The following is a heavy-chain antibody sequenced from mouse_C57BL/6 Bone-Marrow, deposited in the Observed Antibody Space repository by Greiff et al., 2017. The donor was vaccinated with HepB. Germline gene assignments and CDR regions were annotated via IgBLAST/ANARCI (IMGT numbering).Heavy chain of an antibody. CDR1: GFSLTSYG. J-gene: IGHJ3*01. CDR3: AYYDGGIAY. CDR2: IWRGGST. D-gene: IGHD2-3*01. V-gene: IGHV2-5*01. Sequence: QVQLKESGPGLVQPSQSLSITCTVSGFSLTSYGVHWVRQSPGKGLEWLGVIWRGGSTDYNAAFMSRLSSTTDNSKSQVVLKMNSLQADDTAIYYCAYYDGGIAYWGQGTLVTVSA.